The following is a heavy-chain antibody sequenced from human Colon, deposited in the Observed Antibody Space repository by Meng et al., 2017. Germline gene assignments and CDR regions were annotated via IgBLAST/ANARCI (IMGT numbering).Heavy chain of an antibody. Sequence: VELPESGPGLVKPSGTLSLTCAVSGDSIRSSNWWSWVRQPPWRGLEWIGEIYHSGSTNYNPSLKNRLSLTVDKSKNQFSLTLHSVTAADTAVYYCARVIYASGNMAHLDCWGQGTLVTVSS. J-gene: IGHJ4*02. V-gene: IGHV4-4*02. CDR2: IYHSGST. CDR3: ARVIYASGNMAHLDC. D-gene: IGHD3-10*01. CDR1: GDSIRSSNW.